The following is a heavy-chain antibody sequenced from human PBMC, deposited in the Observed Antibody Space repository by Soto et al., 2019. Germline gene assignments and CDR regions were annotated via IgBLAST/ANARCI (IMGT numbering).Heavy chain of an antibody. CDR1: GGSFSGYY. CDR3: ARGARKYYYGMDV. CDR2: INHSGST. J-gene: IGHJ6*02. Sequence: QVQLRQWGAGLLKPSETLSLTCAVYGGSFSGYYWSWIRQPPGKGLEWIGEINHSGSTNYNPSLKRRVTISVDTSKNQFSLKLSSVTAADTAVYYCARGARKYYYGMDVWGQGTTVTVSS. V-gene: IGHV4-34*01.